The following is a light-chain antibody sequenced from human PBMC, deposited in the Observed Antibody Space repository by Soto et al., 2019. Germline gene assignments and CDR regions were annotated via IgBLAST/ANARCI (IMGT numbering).Light chain of an antibody. CDR3: QQYDKWPPIN. CDR1: QSVSSN. V-gene: IGKV3-15*01. CDR2: DAS. J-gene: IGKJ5*01. Sequence: EIVMTHSPATLSVSPWESATLSFRSSQSVSSNLAWHQQKPGQAPRILMYDASTRATGISARFSGSGSGTEFTLTMSSLQSEDVAVYYCQQYDKWPPINFGQGTRLEIK.